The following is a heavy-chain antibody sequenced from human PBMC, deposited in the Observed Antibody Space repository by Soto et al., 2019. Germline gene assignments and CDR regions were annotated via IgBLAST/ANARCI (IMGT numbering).Heavy chain of an antibody. CDR3: WGTGGYYTGYFDL. V-gene: IGHV3-15*07. CDR2: IKSKTDGGTT. D-gene: IGHD6-19*01. CDR1: GFTFSNAC. J-gene: IGHJ2*01. Sequence: EVQLVESGGGLVKPGGSLRLSCAASGFTFSNACMNWVRQAPGKGLEWVGRIKSKTDGGTTDYAAPVKGRFTISRDDSKNPLYLQMNSLKTEDTSGYSCWGTGGYYTGYFDLWGRGTLVTVSS.